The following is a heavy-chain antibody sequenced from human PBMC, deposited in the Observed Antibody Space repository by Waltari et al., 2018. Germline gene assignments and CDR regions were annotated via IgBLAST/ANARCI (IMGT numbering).Heavy chain of an antibody. Sequence: EVQLLESGGGFVHPGGSLKLSCATSGFTFNNYAMAWVRQAPGKGLEWVSTGVTTVSTYYADSVKGRFSVSRDSSTNTLHLQMNGLRDEDTALYYCARVARVAPRTRVTWYFEFWGRGALVTVSS. D-gene: IGHD5-18*01. J-gene: IGHJ4*01. CDR1: GFTFNNYA. CDR3: ARVARVAPRTRVTWYFEF. V-gene: IGHV3-23*01. CDR2: GVTTVST.